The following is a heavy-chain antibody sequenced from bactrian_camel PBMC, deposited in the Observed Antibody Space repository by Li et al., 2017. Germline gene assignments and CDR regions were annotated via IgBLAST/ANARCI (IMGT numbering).Heavy chain of an antibody. D-gene: IGHD5*01. CDR2: LHSDGTA. CDR3: DKDGV. CDR1: GDTTLC. Sequence: HVQLVESGGGSVQAGGSLRLSCAASGDTTLCMVWVRQAPGKEREGIARLHSDGTAQYADSVKGRFTISRDNAKNTLYLQLNSLKTEDTAMYFCDKDGVRGQGTQVTVS. J-gene: IGHJ4*01. V-gene: IGHV3S6*01.